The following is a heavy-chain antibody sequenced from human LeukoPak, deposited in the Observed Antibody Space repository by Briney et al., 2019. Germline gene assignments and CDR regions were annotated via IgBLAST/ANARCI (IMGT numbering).Heavy chain of an antibody. J-gene: IGHJ3*02. Sequence: ASVKVSCKASGYTFTNYYIHWVRQAPGQGLEWMGWISAYNGNTNYAQKLQGRVTMTTDTSTSTAYMELRSLRSDDTAVYYCARRYCTNGVCLVDAFDIWGQGTMVTVSS. CDR1: GYTFTNYY. CDR3: ARRYCTNGVCLVDAFDI. CDR2: ISAYNGNT. D-gene: IGHD2-8*01. V-gene: IGHV1-18*04.